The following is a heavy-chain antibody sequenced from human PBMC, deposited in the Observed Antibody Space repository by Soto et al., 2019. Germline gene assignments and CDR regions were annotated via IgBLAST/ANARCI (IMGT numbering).Heavy chain of an antibody. CDR3: ARYKSNYYYGMDV. D-gene: IGHD1-20*01. CDR1: GGSISSDY. Sequence: SETLPLTCTVSGGSISSDYWSWIRQPPGKGLEWIGYIYYSGITNYNPSLKSRVTISVDTSKNQFSLKLSSVTAADTAVYYCARYKSNYYYGMDVWGQGTTVT. CDR2: IYYSGIT. J-gene: IGHJ6*02. V-gene: IGHV4-59*01.